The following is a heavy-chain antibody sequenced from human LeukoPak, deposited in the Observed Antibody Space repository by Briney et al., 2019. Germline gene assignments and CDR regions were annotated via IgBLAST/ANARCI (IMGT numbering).Heavy chain of an antibody. V-gene: IGHV4-39*07. D-gene: IGHD6-19*01. CDR2: IYYSGST. CDR3: ARESSGRFGY. Sequence: PSETLSLTCTVSGGSISSSSYYWGWIRQPPGKGLEWIGSIYYSGSTYYNPSPKSRVTISVDTSKNQFSLKLSSVTAADTAVYYCARESSGRFGYWGQGTLVTVSS. CDR1: GGSISSSSYY. J-gene: IGHJ4*02.